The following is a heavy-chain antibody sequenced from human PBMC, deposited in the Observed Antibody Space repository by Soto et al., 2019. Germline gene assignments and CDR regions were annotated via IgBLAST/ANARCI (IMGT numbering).Heavy chain of an antibody. D-gene: IGHD2-15*01. CDR3: AREKIIALFAY. CDR1: GGSFSGYY. Sequence: SETLSLTCAVYGGSFSGYYWTWIRQPPGTGLEWIGEINHSGSTNYNPSLKSRVTISVDTSKNQFSLKLTSVTAADTAVYYCAREKIIALFAYWGKGTLVPVSS. V-gene: IGHV4-34*01. J-gene: IGHJ4*02. CDR2: INHSGST.